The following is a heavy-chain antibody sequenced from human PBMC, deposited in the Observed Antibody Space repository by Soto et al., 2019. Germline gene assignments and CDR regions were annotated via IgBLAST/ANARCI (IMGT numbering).Heavy chain of an antibody. D-gene: IGHD1-1*01. Sequence: EVQLLESGGDLVQPGGSLRLACAASGFTFRGDAMSWVRQAPGKGLEWVSSISGSGEMTHYAESVKGRFTISRDNSKNTLYLQMESLRAEDTTLYYCARSEMTYNWNDWGQGTLVTVSS. V-gene: IGHV3-23*01. CDR3: ARSEMTYNWND. CDR1: GFTFRGDA. J-gene: IGHJ4*02. CDR2: ISGSGEMT.